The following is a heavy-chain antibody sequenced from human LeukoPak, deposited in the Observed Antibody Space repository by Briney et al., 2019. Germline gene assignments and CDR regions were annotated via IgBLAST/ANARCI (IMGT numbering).Heavy chain of an antibody. J-gene: IGHJ3*02. CDR2: IRSKANSYAT. V-gene: IGHV3-73*01. Sequence: GGSLRLSCAASGFTFSGPAMHWVRQASGKGLEWVGRIRSKANSYATAYAASVKGRFTISRDDSKNTAYLQMNSLKTEDTAVYYCTSPRAVAGPYDAFDIWGQGTMVTVSS. CDR1: GFTFSGPA. CDR3: TSPRAVAGPYDAFDI. D-gene: IGHD6-19*01.